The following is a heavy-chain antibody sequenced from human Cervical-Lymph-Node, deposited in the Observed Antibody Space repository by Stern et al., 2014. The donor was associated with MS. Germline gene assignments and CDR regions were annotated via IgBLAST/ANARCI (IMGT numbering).Heavy chain of an antibody. CDR1: GYTFTSYA. Sequence: VQLVQSGAEVKKPGASVKVSCKASGYTFTSYAMHWVRQAPGQRLEWMGWINAGNGNTKYSQKFQGRVTITRDTSASTAYMELSSLRSEDTAVYYCARDFQEVVVAAEFDPWGQGTLVTVSS. V-gene: IGHV1-3*01. CDR2: INAGNGNT. D-gene: IGHD2-15*01. J-gene: IGHJ5*02. CDR3: ARDFQEVVVAAEFDP.